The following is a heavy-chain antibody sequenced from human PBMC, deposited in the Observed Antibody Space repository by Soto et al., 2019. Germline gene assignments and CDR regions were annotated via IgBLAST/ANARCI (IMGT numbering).Heavy chain of an antibody. D-gene: IGHD1-1*01. CDR2: TYYRSKWYN. Sequence: QVQLQQSGPGLVKPSQTLSLTCAISGDSVSSNSAAWNWIRQSPSRGLEWLGRTYYRSKWYNDYAVSVKSRITINPDTSKNQFSLQLNSVTPEDTAVYYCARGSRQGQLGANYYFDYWGQGTLVTVSS. V-gene: IGHV6-1*01. CDR3: ARGSRQGQLGANYYFDY. CDR1: GDSVSSNSAA. J-gene: IGHJ4*02.